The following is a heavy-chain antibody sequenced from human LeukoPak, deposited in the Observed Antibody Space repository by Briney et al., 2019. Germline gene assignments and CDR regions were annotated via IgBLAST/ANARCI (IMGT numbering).Heavy chain of an antibody. CDR2: IYYSGST. J-gene: IGHJ5*02. V-gene: IGHV4-59*01. Sequence: SETLSLTCTVPGGSISSSYWSWIRQPPGKGLEWIGYIYYSGSTNYNPSLKSRVTISVDTSKNQFSLKLSSVTAADTAVYYCARGFSPPFDPWGQGTLVTVSS. CDR1: GGSISSSY. CDR3: ARGFSPPFDP.